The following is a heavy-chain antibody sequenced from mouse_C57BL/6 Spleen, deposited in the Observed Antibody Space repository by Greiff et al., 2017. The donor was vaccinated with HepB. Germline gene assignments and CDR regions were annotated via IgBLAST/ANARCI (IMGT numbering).Heavy chain of an antibody. D-gene: IGHD2-10*01. Sequence: VQLQQSGAELAKPGASVKLSCKASGYTFTSYWMHWVKQRPGQGLEWIGYINPSSGYTKYNQKFKDKATLTADKSSSTAYMQRSSLTYEDSAVYYCEIDLLTRKAYWGQGTLVTVSA. CDR3: EIDLLTRKAY. J-gene: IGHJ3*01. CDR2: INPSSGYT. CDR1: GYTFTSYW. V-gene: IGHV1-7*01.